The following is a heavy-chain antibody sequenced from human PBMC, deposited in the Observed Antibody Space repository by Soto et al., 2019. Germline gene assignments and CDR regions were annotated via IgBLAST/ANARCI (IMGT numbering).Heavy chain of an antibody. D-gene: IGHD2-2*01. CDR2: IIPISDTT. V-gene: IGHV1-69*01. CDR3: ARSQGSSTSLEIYYYYSYGMDV. J-gene: IGHJ6*02. Sequence: QVQLVQSGAEVKKPGSSVKVSCKAYGGTFSSYAISWVRQAPGQGLEWLGGIIPISDTTNYAQKFQVRVTFTADESTGTTYVELSSLRAEHTAVYDRARSQGSSTSLEIYYYYSYGMDVWGQWTTVTVSS. CDR1: GGTFSSYA.